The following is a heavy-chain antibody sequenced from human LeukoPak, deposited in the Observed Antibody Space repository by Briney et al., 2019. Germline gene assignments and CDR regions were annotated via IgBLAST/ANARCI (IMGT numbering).Heavy chain of an antibody. CDR2: ISHDGNNK. Sequence: GGSLRLPCAASGFTFSNYGMHWVRQAPGKGLEWMAVISHDGNNKNYADSVKGRFTISRDNSKNTLFLRMNSLRAEDTAVYYCAKGEGITGTATPDYWGQGALLTVSS. J-gene: IGHJ4*02. V-gene: IGHV3-30*18. CDR1: GFTFSNYG. CDR3: AKGEGITGTATPDY. D-gene: IGHD1-20*01.